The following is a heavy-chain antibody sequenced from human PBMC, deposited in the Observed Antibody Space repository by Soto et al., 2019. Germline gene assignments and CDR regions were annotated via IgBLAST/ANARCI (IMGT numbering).Heavy chain of an antibody. CDR3: ARQDCSGGFCLYYFDY. D-gene: IGHD2-15*01. Sequence: QLQLQESGPGLVKPSETLSLTCTVSGGSISSSSYYWGWIRQPPGKGLEWIGSIYYSGSTYYNPSLKSRVTISVDTSKNQFSRKLSSVTAADTAVYYCARQDCSGGFCLYYFDYWGQGTLVTVSS. J-gene: IGHJ4*02. CDR2: IYYSGST. V-gene: IGHV4-39*01. CDR1: GGSISSSSYY.